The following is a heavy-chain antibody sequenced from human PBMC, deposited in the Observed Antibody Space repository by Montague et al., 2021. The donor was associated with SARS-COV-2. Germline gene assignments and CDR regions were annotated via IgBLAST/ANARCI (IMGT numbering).Heavy chain of an antibody. CDR3: ARDLGHSSNGYYYFYGIDV. CDR1: GGSISSYY. J-gene: IGHJ6*02. V-gene: IGHV4-59*01. Sequence: SETLSLTCTVSGGSISSYYWSWIRQPPGKGLEWIGYIYYSGSTNYNPSLKSRVTISVDTSKNHFSLKLSSVTAADTAVYYCARDLGHSSNGYYYFYGIDVWGQGTTVTVS. CDR2: IYYSGST. D-gene: IGHD6-13*01.